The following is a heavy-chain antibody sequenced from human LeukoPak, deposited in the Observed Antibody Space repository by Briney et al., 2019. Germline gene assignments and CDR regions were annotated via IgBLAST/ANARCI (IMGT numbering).Heavy chain of an antibody. V-gene: IGHV3-21*01. CDR1: GFTFSSYG. J-gene: IGHJ4*02. D-gene: IGHD3-22*01. CDR2: ISSSGSYI. CDR3: ERDFNYYDSSGFDF. Sequence: GGSLSLSCAASGFTFSSYGMNWVRQAPGKGLEWVSGISSSGSYIYYTDSVKGRFTISRDNAKNSLSLQMNSLRVEDTAVYYCERDFNYYDSSGFDFWGQGTLVTVSS.